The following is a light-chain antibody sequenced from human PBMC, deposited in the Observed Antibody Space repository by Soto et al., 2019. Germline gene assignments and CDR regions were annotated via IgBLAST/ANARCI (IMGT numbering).Light chain of an antibody. CDR1: ENIFKY. V-gene: IGKV1-5*01. CDR3: QHYGTRAIV. Sequence: DIQMIQSPATLSASVGDRITITCRASENIFKYVAWYQQTSGSAPNLLICAASDLESGVPSRFSGSGSETEFSLTIDNQLPDVSATYYCQHYGTRAIVFGGVTKVEVK. CDR2: AAS. J-gene: IGKJ4*01.